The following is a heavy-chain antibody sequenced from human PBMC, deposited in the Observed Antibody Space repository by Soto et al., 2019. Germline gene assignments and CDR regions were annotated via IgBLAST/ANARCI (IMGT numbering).Heavy chain of an antibody. CDR1: GDSISSSSYY. Sequence: PSQTLSLACIVSGDSISSSSYYWDLIRQPPGKGLEGIGRISSTGRTYYNPSFQTGVTISIDTSKYQFSLKIRSVPATDTPARYCARPRTTVVTQAYFDHWGQGALVTVSS. D-gene: IGHD2-21*02. V-gene: IGHV4-39*01. J-gene: IGHJ4*02. CDR2: ISSTGRT. CDR3: ARPRTTVVTQAYFDH.